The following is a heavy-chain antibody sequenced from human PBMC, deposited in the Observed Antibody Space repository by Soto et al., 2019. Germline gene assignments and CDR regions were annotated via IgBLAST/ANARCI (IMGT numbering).Heavy chain of an antibody. V-gene: IGHV4-31*03. CDR2: IYYSGST. CDR1: GGSISSGGYY. CDR3: ASTPGGITIFGVHIYYFDY. D-gene: IGHD3-3*01. J-gene: IGHJ4*02. Sequence: SETLSLTCTVSGGSISSGGYYWSWIRQHPGKGLEWIGYIYYSGSTYYNPSLKSRVTISVDTSKNQFSLKLSSVTAADTAVYYCASTPGGITIFGVHIYYFDYWGQGTLVTVSS.